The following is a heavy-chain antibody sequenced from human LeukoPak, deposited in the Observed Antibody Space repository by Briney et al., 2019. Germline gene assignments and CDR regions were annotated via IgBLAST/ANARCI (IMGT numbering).Heavy chain of an antibody. J-gene: IGHJ6*02. CDR1: GYIFTSYG. CDR2: ISAYNGNT. CDR3: ARDRRGITIAVYYGMDV. D-gene: IGHD3-9*01. V-gene: IGHV1-18*01. Sequence: ASVKVSCKASGYIFTSYGISWVRQAPGQGLEWMGWISAYNGNTNYAQKLQGRVTMTTDTSTSTAYMELRSLRSDDTAVYYCARDRRGITIAVYYGMDVWGQGTTVTVSS.